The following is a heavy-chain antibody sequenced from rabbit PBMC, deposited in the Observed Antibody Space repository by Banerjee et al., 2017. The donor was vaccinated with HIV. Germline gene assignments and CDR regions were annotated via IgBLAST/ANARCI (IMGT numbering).Heavy chain of an antibody. CDR3: AREFLYDYWVGGMDL. V-gene: IGHV1S45*01. CDR1: GFSFSSSYW. Sequence: EESGGDLVKPEGSLTLTCTASGFSFSSSYWICWVRQAPGKGLEWIACIYAGSNGSTWYASWAKGRFTISKMPSTTVTLQMTSLTAADTASYFCAREFLYDYWVGGMDLWGPGTLVPVS. J-gene: IGHJ6*01. CDR2: IYAGSNGST. D-gene: IGHD2-1*01.